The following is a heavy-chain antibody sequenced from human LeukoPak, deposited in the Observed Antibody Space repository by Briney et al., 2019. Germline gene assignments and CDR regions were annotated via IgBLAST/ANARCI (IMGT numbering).Heavy chain of an antibody. CDR2: IYTSGST. D-gene: IGHD3-10*01. CDR3: ARVSESGSYYNNYFDY. Sequence: SQTLSLTCTVSGGSISSGSYYWSWLRQPAGKGLEWLGRIYTSGSTNYNPSLKSRVTISVDTSKNQFSLKLSSVTAADTAVYYCARVSESGSYYNNYFDYWGQGTLVTVSS. V-gene: IGHV4-61*02. J-gene: IGHJ4*02. CDR1: GGSISSGSYY.